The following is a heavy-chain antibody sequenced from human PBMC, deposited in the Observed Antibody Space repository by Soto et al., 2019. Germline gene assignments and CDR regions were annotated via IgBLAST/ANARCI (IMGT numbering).Heavy chain of an antibody. D-gene: IGHD3-9*01. Sequence: SETLSLTCAVSGDSLSSGGHYWSWIRQHPGKGLEWIGHIYDSVNTYYSPSLRSRVTISADMSKNQFSLNLRSVTAADTAVYYCARVDHRGYFAILTDYWGQGTLVTVSS. J-gene: IGHJ4*02. CDR3: ARVDHRGYFAILTDY. CDR1: GDSLSSGGHY. V-gene: IGHV4-31*11. CDR2: IYDSVNT.